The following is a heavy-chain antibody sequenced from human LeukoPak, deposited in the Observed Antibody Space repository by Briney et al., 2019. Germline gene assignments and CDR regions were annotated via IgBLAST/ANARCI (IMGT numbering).Heavy chain of an antibody. CDR3: AKWSGDYPSYYLDY. V-gene: IGHV3-30*02. CDR2: IRSDGSSK. D-gene: IGHD4-17*01. Sequence: GGSLRLSCAASGFTFSSFGLHWVRQAPGKGLEWVALIRSDGSSKNYADSVEGRFTISRDTSKNTVHLQMNNLRAEDTAVYYCAKWSGDYPSYYLDYWGQGTLVTVSS. CDR1: GFTFSSFG. J-gene: IGHJ4*02.